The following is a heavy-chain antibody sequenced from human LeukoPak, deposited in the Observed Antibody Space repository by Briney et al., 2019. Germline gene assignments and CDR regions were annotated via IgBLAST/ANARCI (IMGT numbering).Heavy chain of an antibody. CDR1: GYTFTRYY. J-gene: IGHJ4*02. Sequence: ASVNVSCKASGYTFTRYYMHWVRQAPGQGLEWVGCINPNRGSTNYAQKFQGWVTMTRDTSISTAYMELSRLRADDTAVYYCARAIVARLNFDYWGQGTLVTVSS. V-gene: IGHV1-2*04. CDR3: ARAIVARLNFDY. D-gene: IGHD5-12*01. CDR2: INPNRGST.